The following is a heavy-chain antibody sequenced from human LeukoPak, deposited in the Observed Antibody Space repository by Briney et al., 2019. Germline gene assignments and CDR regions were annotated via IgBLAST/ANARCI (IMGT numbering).Heavy chain of an antibody. J-gene: IGHJ6*03. CDR1: GGSISSGSYY. CDR3: ARAERESSSWYPPDYYYYYMDV. CDR2: IYTSGST. V-gene: IGHV4-61*02. Sequence: PSETLSLTCTVSGGSISSGSYYWSWIRQPAGKGLEWIGRIYTSGSTNYNPSLKSRVTISVDTSKNQFSLKLSSVTAADTAVYYCARAERESSSWYPPDYYYYYMDVWGKGTTVTVSS. D-gene: IGHD6-13*01.